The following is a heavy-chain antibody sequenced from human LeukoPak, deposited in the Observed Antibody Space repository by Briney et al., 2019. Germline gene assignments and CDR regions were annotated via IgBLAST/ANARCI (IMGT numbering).Heavy chain of an antibody. J-gene: IGHJ5*02. D-gene: IGHD3/OR15-3a*01. CDR2: IYYSGST. Sequence: SETLSLTCTVSGGSISSYYWSWIRQPPGKGLEWIGYIYYSGSTNYNPSLKSRVTISVDRSKNQFSLKLSSVTAADTAVYYCARVDLGGWFDPWGQGTLVTVSS. CDR1: GGSISSYY. V-gene: IGHV4-59*12. CDR3: ARVDLGGWFDP.